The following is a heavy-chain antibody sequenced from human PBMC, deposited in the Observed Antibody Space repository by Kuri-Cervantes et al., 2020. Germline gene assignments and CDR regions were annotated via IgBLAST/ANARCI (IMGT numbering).Heavy chain of an antibody. CDR1: GGSVSSGSYY. Sequence: SETLSLTCTVSGGSVSSGSYYWSWIRQPSGKGLEWIGEINHSGSTNYNPSLKSRVTISVDTSKNQFSLKLSSVTAADTAVYYCARAPYDYVWGSYRYTPFDYWGQGTLVTVSS. CDR3: ARAPYDYVWGSYRYTPFDY. V-gene: IGHV4-39*07. J-gene: IGHJ4*02. CDR2: INHSGST. D-gene: IGHD3-16*02.